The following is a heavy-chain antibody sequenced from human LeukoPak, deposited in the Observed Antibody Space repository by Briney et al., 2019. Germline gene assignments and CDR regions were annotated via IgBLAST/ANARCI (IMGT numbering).Heavy chain of an antibody. D-gene: IGHD3-10*01. CDR1: GYTFTSYA. CDR3: ARGLDMVRGVIPGY. J-gene: IGHJ4*02. CDR2: INAGNGNT. Sequence: ASVKVSCKASGYTFTSYAMHWVRQAPGQRLEWMRWINAGNGNTKYSQKFQGRVTITRDTSASTAYMELSSLRSEDTAVYYCARGLDMVRGVIPGYWGQGTLVTVSS. V-gene: IGHV1-3*01.